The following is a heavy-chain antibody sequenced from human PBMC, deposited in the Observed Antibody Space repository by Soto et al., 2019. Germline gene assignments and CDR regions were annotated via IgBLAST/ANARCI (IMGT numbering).Heavy chain of an antibody. CDR1: GGTFSSYA. Sequence: QVQLVQSGAEVKKPGSSVKVSCKASGGTFSSYAISWVRQAPGQGLEWMGGIIPIFGTANYAQKFQGRVTINADESTSNAYRELRSLRSEDTAVYYCGRVRYSSTQPDSDRGYYYYGMDVWGQGTTVTVSS. V-gene: IGHV1-69*12. CDR3: GRVRYSSTQPDSDRGYYYYGMDV. J-gene: IGHJ6*01. CDR2: IIPIFGTA. D-gene: IGHD6-13*01.